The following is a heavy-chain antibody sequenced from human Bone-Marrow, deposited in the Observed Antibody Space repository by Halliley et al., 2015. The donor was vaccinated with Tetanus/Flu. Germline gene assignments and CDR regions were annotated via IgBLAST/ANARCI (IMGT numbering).Heavy chain of an antibody. CDR3: VRDAYASSHFDY. CDR2: ISSRGST. J-gene: IGHJ4*02. D-gene: IGHD2-8*01. V-gene: IGHV4-59*01. Sequence: ELIGFISSRGSTNYNPSLERRGTLSVDTSKNQFSLGLTSVTAADTAVYYCVRDAYASSHFDYWGQGRLVPVSS.